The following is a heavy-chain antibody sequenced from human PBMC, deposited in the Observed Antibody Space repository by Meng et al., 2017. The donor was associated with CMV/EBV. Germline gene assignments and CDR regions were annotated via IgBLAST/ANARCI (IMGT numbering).Heavy chain of an antibody. CDR2: INPNSGGT. J-gene: IGHJ3*02. CDR3: ARAPRGEAFDI. D-gene: IGHD3-16*01. CDR1: GYTFTGYY. Sequence: ASVKVSCKASGYTFTGYYMHWVRQAPGQGLEGMGWINPNSGGTNYAQKFQGRVTMTRDTSISTAYMERSRLRSDDTAVYYWARAPRGEAFDIWGQGTMVTVSS. V-gene: IGHV1-2*02.